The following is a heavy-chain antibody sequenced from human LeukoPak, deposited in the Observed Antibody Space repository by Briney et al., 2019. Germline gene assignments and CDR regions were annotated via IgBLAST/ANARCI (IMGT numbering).Heavy chain of an antibody. CDR2: IYWDDDK. CDR1: GFSLSTSGVG. J-gene: IGHJ3*02. CDR3: AHRYTTVTRDAFDI. V-gene: IGHV2-5*02. Sequence: SGPTLVNPTQTLTLTCTFSGFSLSTSGVGVGWIRQPPGKALEWLALIYWDDDKRYSPSLKSRLTITKDTSKNQVVLTMTNMDPVNTATYYCAHRYTTVTRDAFDIWGQGTMVTVSS. D-gene: IGHD4-17*01.